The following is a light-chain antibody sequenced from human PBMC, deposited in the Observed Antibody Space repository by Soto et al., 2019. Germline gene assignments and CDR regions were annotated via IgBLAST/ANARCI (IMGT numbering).Light chain of an antibody. CDR2: AAT. J-gene: IGKJ3*01. V-gene: IGKV1-39*01. Sequence: DIQMTQSPSSLSASVGDSVTITCRASQSISNYLNWYQQKVGKAPKLLIYAATRLQSGVPSRFSGRGSGTDFTITISSLQPEDFATYYCQQSYTTPLTFGPGTNVDIK. CDR1: QSISNY. CDR3: QQSYTTPLT.